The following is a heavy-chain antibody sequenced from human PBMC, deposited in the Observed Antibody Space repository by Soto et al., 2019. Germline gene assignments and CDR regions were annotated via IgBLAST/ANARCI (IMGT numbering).Heavy chain of an antibody. CDR1: GYTFTSYA. CDR2: FNAANGNT. V-gene: IGHV1-3*01. Sequence: ASVKVSCKASGYTFTSYAMHWVRQAPGQRPEWMGWFNAANGNTKYSQKFQGRVTITRDTSATTAYMELSSLRSEDTAVYYCARFIGGAYGMDVWGQGTTVTVSS. CDR3: ARFIGGAYGMDV. J-gene: IGHJ6*02. D-gene: IGHD2-15*01.